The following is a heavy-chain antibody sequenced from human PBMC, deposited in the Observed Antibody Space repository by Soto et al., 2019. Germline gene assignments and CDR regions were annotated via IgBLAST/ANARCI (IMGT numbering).Heavy chain of an antibody. CDR1: GGSISSGDYY. CDR3: ARASYDSSGPGDY. CDR2: IYYSGST. Sequence: PSETLSLTCTISGGSISSGDYYWSWIRQPPGKGLEWIGYIYYSGSTYYNPSLKSRVTISVDTSKNQFSLKLSSVTAADTAVYYCARASYDSSGPGDYWGQGTLVTVSS. J-gene: IGHJ4*02. D-gene: IGHD3-22*01. V-gene: IGHV4-30-4*01.